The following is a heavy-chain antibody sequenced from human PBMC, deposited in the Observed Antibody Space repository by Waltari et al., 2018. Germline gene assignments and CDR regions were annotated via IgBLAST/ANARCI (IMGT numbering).Heavy chain of an antibody. J-gene: IGHJ4*02. Sequence: QVQLQESGPGLVKPSETLSLTCAVSGYSISSGYYWGWIRQPPGKGLEWIGSIYHSGSTYYNPSLKSRVTISVDTSKNQFSLKLSSVTAADTPVYYCARVIRNYYDSSLAFDYWGQGTLVTVSS. CDR1: GYSISSGYY. CDR2: IYHSGST. D-gene: IGHD3-22*01. CDR3: ARVIRNYYDSSLAFDY. V-gene: IGHV4-38-2*01.